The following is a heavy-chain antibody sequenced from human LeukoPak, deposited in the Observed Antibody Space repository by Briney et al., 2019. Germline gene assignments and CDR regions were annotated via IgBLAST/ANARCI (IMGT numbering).Heavy chain of an antibody. Sequence: ASVKVSCKASGYTFTGYYMHWVRQAPGQGLEWMGRINLNSGGTNYAQKFQGRVTMTRDTSISTAYMELSRLRSDDTAVYYCARVRYGSGSYYFDYWGQGTLVTVSS. D-gene: IGHD3-10*01. CDR1: GYTFTGYY. CDR2: INLNSGGT. V-gene: IGHV1-2*06. J-gene: IGHJ4*02. CDR3: ARVRYGSGSYYFDY.